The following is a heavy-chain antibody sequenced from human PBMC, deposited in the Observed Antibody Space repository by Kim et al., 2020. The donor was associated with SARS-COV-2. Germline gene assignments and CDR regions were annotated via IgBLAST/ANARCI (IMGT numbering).Heavy chain of an antibody. CDR2: T. Sequence: TNYTPSLKSRLTISVDTSKNQCSLKLSSVTAADTAVYYCAREVVRRGVDYWGQGTLVTVSS. V-gene: IGHV4-34*01. CDR3: AREVVRRGVDY. D-gene: IGHD2-15*01. J-gene: IGHJ4*02.